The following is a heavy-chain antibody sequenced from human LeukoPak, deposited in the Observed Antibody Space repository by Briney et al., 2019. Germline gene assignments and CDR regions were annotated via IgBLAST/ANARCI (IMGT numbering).Heavy chain of an antibody. Sequence: GGSLRLSCAASGFTFSSYSMNWVRQAPGKGLEWVSYVSSSSSTIYYADSVKGRFTISRDNAKNSLYLQMNSLRAEDTAVYYCARGAQLRYFDWLLSDYFDYWGQGTLVTVSS. D-gene: IGHD3-9*01. J-gene: IGHJ4*02. CDR2: VSSSSSTI. V-gene: IGHV3-48*04. CDR1: GFTFSSYS. CDR3: ARGAQLRYFDWLLSDYFDY.